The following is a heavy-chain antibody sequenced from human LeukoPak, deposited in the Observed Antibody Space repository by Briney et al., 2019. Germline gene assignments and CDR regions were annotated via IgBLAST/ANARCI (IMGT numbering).Heavy chain of an antibody. J-gene: IGHJ4*02. D-gene: IGHD3-3*01. CDR1: GFTFSSYA. CDR3: AKAYYDFWSGYYPLFDY. V-gene: IGHV3-23*01. CDR2: ISGSGGST. Sequence: PGGSLRLSCAASGFTFSSYAMSWVRQVPGKGLEWVSAISGSGGSTYYADSVKGRITISRDNSKNTLYLQMNSLRAEDTAVYYCAKAYYDFWSGYYPLFDYWGQGTLVTVSS.